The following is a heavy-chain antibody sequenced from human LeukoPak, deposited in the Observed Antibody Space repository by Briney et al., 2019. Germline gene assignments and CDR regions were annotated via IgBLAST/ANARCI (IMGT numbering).Heavy chain of an antibody. CDR1: GYTFTSYY. Sequence: ASVKVSCKASGYTFTSYYMHWVRQAPGQGLEWMGIINPSGGSTSYVQKFQGRVTMTRDMSTSTVYMELSSLRSEDTAVYYCARDDKYSGSYYYFDYWGQGTLVTVSS. CDR2: INPSGGST. J-gene: IGHJ4*02. V-gene: IGHV1-46*01. CDR3: ARDDKYSGSYYYFDY. D-gene: IGHD1-26*01.